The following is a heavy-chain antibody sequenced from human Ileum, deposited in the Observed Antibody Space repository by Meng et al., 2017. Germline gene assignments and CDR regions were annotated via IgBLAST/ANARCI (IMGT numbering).Heavy chain of an antibody. CDR1: VGSISSSNW. D-gene: IGHD4-17*01. V-gene: IGHV4-4*02. Sequence: VTLQGSGPRLVKRSGTLVLPCAVSVGSISSSNWWSWVRQPPGKGLEWIGEIYHSGSTNYNPSLKSRVTISVDKSKNQFSLKLSSVTAADTAVYYCARIDDYGDYVDYWGQGTLVTVSS. J-gene: IGHJ4*02. CDR3: ARIDDYGDYVDY. CDR2: IYHSGST.